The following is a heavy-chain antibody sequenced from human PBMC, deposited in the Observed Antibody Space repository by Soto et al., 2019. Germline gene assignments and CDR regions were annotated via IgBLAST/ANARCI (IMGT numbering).Heavy chain of an antibody. Sequence: EVQLLESGGGLVQPGGSLRLSCAASGFTFSSYVMSWVRQAPGKGLEWVSAISGSGANTYYADSVKGRFTISRDNSKNTLYLPMNSLRAEDSAMYYCVRERSGYSYADSWGQGTLVTVSS. J-gene: IGHJ4*02. D-gene: IGHD5-18*01. CDR1: GFTFSSYV. CDR3: VRERSGYSYADS. CDR2: ISGSGANT. V-gene: IGHV3-23*01.